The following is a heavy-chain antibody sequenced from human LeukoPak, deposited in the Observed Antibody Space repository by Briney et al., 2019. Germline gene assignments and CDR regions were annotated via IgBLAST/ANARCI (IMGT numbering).Heavy chain of an antibody. J-gene: IGHJ4*02. V-gene: IGHV4-4*07. Sequence: PSETLSLTCTVSGASISHYYWGWIRQPAGKGLEWIGRIYISGGTKYNPSLKSRVSMSVDTSKNLFSLKLSSVTAADTAVYYCARDFTLISPGYYTSGTSQSYFDYWGQGTLVTVSS. CDR2: IYISGGT. D-gene: IGHD3-10*01. CDR1: GASISHYY. CDR3: ARDFTLISPGYYTSGTSQSYFDY.